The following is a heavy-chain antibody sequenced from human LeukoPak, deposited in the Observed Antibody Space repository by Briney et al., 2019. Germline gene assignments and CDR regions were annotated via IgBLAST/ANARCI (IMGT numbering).Heavy chain of an antibody. Sequence: GGSLRLSCAASGFTFSSYEMNWVRQAPGKGLEWVSYISSSAGTTYYADSVKGRFTISRDNAKNSLYLQMNSLRAEDTAVYYCAKEGRDGFNYDYWGQGTLVTVSS. D-gene: IGHD5-24*01. CDR1: GFTFSSYE. J-gene: IGHJ4*02. CDR3: AKEGRDGFNYDY. V-gene: IGHV3-48*03. CDR2: ISSSAGTT.